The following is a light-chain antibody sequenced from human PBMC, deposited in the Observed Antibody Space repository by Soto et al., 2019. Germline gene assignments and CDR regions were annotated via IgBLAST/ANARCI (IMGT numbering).Light chain of an antibody. CDR2: GAS. CDR3: QQRSNWPPIT. Sequence: DIVLTQSPGTLSLSPGERATLSCRASQTVSSSYLAWYQQKPGQAPRLLIYGASTRATGIPARFSGSGSGTEFTLTISSLQSEDVAVYYCQQRSNWPPITFGQGTRLEIK. CDR1: QTVSSSY. V-gene: IGKV3D-20*02. J-gene: IGKJ5*01.